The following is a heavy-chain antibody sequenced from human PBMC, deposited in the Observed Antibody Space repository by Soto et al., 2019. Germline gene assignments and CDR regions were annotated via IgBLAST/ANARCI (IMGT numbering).Heavy chain of an antibody. V-gene: IGHV3-33*01. Sequence: GGSLRLSCAASGFTFSSYGMHWVRQAPGKGLEWVAVIWYDGSNKYYADSVKGRFTISRDNSKNTLYLQMNSLRAEDTAVYYCARADSPQWLVRVWGQGTLVTVSS. D-gene: IGHD6-19*01. CDR2: IWYDGSNK. CDR3: ARADSPQWLVRV. CDR1: GFTFSSYG. J-gene: IGHJ1*01.